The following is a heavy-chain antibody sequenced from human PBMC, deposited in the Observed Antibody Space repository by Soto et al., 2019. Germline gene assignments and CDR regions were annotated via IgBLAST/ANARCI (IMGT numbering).Heavy chain of an antibody. D-gene: IGHD2-15*01. CDR3: ARGQRGDLLILPNKYNWFDP. J-gene: IGHJ5*02. CDR2: IYYSGST. CDR1: GGSISSYY. V-gene: IGHV4-59*01. Sequence: PSETLSLTCTVSGGSISSYYWSWIRQPPGKGLEWIGYIYYSGSTNYNPSLKSRVTISVDTSKNQFSLKLSSVTAADTAVYYCARGQRGDLLILPNKYNWFDPWGQGTLVTVSS.